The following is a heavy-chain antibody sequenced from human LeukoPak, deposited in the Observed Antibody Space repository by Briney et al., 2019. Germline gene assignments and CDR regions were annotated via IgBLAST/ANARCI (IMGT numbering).Heavy chain of an antibody. D-gene: IGHD3-16*01. CDR3: ARGGNRCLDP. J-gene: IGHJ5*02. CDR1: GFNFRDRW. V-gene: IGHV3-7*01. CDR2: IVTDGSAQ. Sequence: GGSLTLSCAASGFNFRDRWLDWVRQAPGAGLEWLGNIVTDGSAQHYADSVKGRFSISRDNRRNLMYLHMNSLRVEDTAIYYCARGGNRCLDPWGQGTLVTVSS.